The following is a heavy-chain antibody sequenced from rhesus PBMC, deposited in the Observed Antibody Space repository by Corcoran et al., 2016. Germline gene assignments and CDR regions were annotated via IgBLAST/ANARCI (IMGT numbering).Heavy chain of an antibody. CDR3: ATKGIAAAGGGFGY. D-gene: IGHD6-25*01. V-gene: IGHV1-111*02. Sequence: EVQLVQSGAEVKKPGASVKISCKASGYTFTDYYLHWVRQAPGKGLEWVGRVDPEDGEADYAQKCQDRVTITADTSTDTAYMELSSLRSEDTAMYYCATKGIAAAGGGFGYWGQGVLVTVSS. CDR2: VDPEDGEA. J-gene: IGHJ4*01. CDR1: GYTFTDYY.